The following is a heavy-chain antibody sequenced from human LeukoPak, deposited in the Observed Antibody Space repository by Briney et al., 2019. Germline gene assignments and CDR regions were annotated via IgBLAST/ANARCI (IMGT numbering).Heavy chain of an antibody. D-gene: IGHD4-17*01. V-gene: IGHV4-4*07. CDR3: ARDPDDYGDYRLFDY. Sequence: SETLSLTCTVSGGSISSYYWSWIRQPAGKGLEWIGRIYTSGSTNYNPSLKSRVTMSVDTSKNQFSLKLSSVTAADTAVYYCARDPDDYGDYRLFDYWGQGTLVTVSS. CDR1: GGSISSYY. CDR2: IYTSGST. J-gene: IGHJ4*02.